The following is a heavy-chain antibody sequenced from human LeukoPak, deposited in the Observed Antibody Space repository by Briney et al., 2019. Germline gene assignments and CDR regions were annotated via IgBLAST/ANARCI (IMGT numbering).Heavy chain of an antibody. CDR3: ARLTLDWFDP. CDR2: IYHSGST. Sequence: SQTLSLTCAVSGGSISSGGYSWSWIRQPPGKGLEWIGYIYHSGSTYYNPSLKSRVTISVDRSKNQFSLKLSSVTAADTAVYYCARLTLDWFDPWGQGTLVTVSS. J-gene: IGHJ5*02. CDR1: GGSISSGGYS. V-gene: IGHV4-30-2*01.